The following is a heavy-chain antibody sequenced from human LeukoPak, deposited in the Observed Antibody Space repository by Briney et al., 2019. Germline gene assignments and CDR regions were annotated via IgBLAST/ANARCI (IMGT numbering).Heavy chain of an antibody. CDR1: GFTFSSYG. CDR3: AEAGRTPFDWFDP. CDR2: ISYDGSNK. V-gene: IGHV3-30*18. D-gene: IGHD2-15*01. J-gene: IGHJ5*02. Sequence: GGSLRLSCAASGFTFSSYGMHWVRQAPGKGLEWVAVISYDGSNKYYADSVKGRFTISRDNSKNTLYLQMNSLRAEDTAVYYCAEAGRTPFDWFDPWGQGTLVTVSS.